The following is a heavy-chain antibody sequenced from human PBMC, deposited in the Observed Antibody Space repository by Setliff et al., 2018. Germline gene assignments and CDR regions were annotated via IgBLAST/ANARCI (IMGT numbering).Heavy chain of an antibody. D-gene: IGHD1-20*01. J-gene: IGHJ4*02. V-gene: IGHV4-39*07. CDR3: ARGGERYYSAS. Sequence: SETLSLTCAVSGASIRNNYYWGWIRQSPGTGLEWIGSIFYNGMAYYNPSLKSRVTVSVDTSKNQFSLKLSSVTAADTAVYYCARGGERYYSASWGQGTLVTVSS. CDR2: IFYNGMA. CDR1: GASIRNNYY.